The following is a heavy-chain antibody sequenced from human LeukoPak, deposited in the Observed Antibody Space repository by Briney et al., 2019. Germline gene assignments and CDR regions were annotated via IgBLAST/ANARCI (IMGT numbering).Heavy chain of an antibody. Sequence: PSETLSLTCTVSGYSISSGYYRSWIRQPPGKGLEWIGEINHSGSTNYNPSLKSRVTISVDTSKNQFSLKLSSVTAADTAVYYCARGRGGYYYARLYYFDYWGQGTLVTVSP. CDR1: GYSISSGYY. CDR3: ARGRGGYYYARLYYFDY. J-gene: IGHJ4*02. D-gene: IGHD3-22*01. CDR2: INHSGST. V-gene: IGHV4-38-2*02.